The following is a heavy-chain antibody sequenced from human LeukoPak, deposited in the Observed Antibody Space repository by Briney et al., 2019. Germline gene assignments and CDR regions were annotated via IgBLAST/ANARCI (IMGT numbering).Heavy chain of an antibody. Sequence: GASVKVSCKASGYTFISYGISWVRQAPGQGLEWMGWITTYNGNTYSAQKFQGRVTMTTGTSTSTAYMELRSLRSDDTAVYYCAREMWGTTLVTPFDYWGQGTLVTVSS. CDR3: AREMWGTTLVTPFDY. J-gene: IGHJ4*02. D-gene: IGHD4-23*01. CDR1: GYTFISYG. V-gene: IGHV1-18*01. CDR2: ITTYNGNT.